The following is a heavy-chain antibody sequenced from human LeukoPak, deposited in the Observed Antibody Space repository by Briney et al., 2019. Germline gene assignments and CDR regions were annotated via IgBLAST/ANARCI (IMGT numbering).Heavy chain of an antibody. CDR3: AKDRYYDSSGSRTPFDY. J-gene: IGHJ4*02. V-gene: IGHV3-23*01. Sequence: GGSLRLSCAAPGFTFSSYAMSWVRQAPGEGLEWVSPIIGSGGSTYYADSVKGRFTISRDNSKNTLYLQMNSLRAEDTAVYYCAKDRYYDSSGSRTPFDYWGQGTLVTVSS. CDR2: IIGSGGST. D-gene: IGHD3-22*01. CDR1: GFTFSSYA.